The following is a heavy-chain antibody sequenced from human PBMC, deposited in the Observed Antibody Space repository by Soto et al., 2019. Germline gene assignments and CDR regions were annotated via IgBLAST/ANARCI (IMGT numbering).Heavy chain of an antibody. J-gene: IGHJ4*02. CDR1: GYTLNTYY. CDR2: IHPSGGGS. D-gene: IGHD2-21*01. Sequence: GASVKVSCKPSGYTLNTYYLHWVRQAPGQGLEWMGIIHPSGGGSTYAQKFLGRVTMTRDTSTSTVFMELSSLRSADTAVYYCARGGHIAAVSASFDYWGQGTLVTVSS. CDR3: ARGGHIAAVSASFDY. V-gene: IGHV1-46*02.